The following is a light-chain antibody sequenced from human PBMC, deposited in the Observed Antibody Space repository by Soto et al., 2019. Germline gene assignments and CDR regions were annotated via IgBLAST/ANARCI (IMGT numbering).Light chain of an antibody. J-gene: IGLJ2*01. Sequence: QSALTQPASVSGSPGQSITISCTGTSSDVGGYNSVSWYQQHPGKAPKLMIYDVTYRPSGVSNRFSGSKSGNTASLTISGLQAEDEADYYCSSYTGRSIVFGGGTKVTVL. CDR3: SSYTGRSIV. CDR1: SSDVGGYNS. CDR2: DVT. V-gene: IGLV2-14*03.